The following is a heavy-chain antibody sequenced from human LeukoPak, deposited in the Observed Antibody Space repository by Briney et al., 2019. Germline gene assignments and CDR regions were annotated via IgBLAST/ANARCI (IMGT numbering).Heavy chain of an antibody. V-gene: IGHV3-7*01. Sequence: GGSLRLSCAASGFTFSSYWMTWVRQAPGKGLEWVANIKQDGSETKYVDSVKGRFTISRDNAKKSLYLQMNSLRAEDTAVYYCARGKYDSSGYPLLGFDYWGQGTLVTVSS. J-gene: IGHJ4*02. CDR1: GFTFSSYW. CDR3: ARGKYDSSGYPLLGFDY. D-gene: IGHD3-22*01. CDR2: IKQDGSET.